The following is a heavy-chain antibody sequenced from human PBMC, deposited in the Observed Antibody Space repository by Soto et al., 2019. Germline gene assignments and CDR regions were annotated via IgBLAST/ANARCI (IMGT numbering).Heavy chain of an antibody. CDR2: MYNTGST. CDR3: AREGLVLVPTTVNSDYYYYAMDV. Sequence: SETLSLTCTVSGGSISGYYWSWIRQPPGKGLEWFGYMYNTGSTVYNPSFKSRVTISVDTSKNQFSLKLNSVTAADTAVYYCAREGLVLVPTTVNSDYYYYAMDVWGQGTTVTVS. CDR1: GGSISGYY. D-gene: IGHD4-17*01. J-gene: IGHJ6*02. V-gene: IGHV4-59*01.